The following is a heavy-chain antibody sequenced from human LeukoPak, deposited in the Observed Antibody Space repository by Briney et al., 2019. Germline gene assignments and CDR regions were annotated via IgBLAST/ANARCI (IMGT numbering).Heavy chain of an antibody. CDR1: GGSFSGYY. D-gene: IGHD1-26*01. J-gene: IGHJ4*02. CDR2: INHSGST. V-gene: IGHV4-34*01. CDR3: ARSWELRSTFDY. Sequence: SETLSLTCAVYGGSFSGYYWSWIRQPPGKGLEWIGEINHSGSTNYNPSLKSRVTISVDTSKNQFSPKLSSVTAADTAVYYCARSWELRSTFDYWGQGTLVTVPS.